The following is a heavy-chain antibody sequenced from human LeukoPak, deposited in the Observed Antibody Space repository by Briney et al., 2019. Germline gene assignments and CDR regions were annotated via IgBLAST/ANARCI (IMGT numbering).Heavy chain of an antibody. D-gene: IGHD1-1*01. J-gene: IGHJ1*01. CDR2: INQDGSGK. CDR3: AEGTTG. Sequence: GGSLRLSCATSGFSFSRHWMSWVRQAPGKGLEWVANINQDGSGKYYVDSVKGRFTISRDNAKNSLYLQMNSLRSEDTAIYYCAEGTTGWGQGTLVTVSS. V-gene: IGHV3-7*01. CDR1: GFSFSRHW.